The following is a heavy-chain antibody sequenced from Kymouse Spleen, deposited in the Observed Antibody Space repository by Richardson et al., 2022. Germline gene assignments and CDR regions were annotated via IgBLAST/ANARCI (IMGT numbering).Heavy chain of an antibody. CDR1: GGSFSGYY. Sequence: QVQLQQWGAGLLKPSETLSLTCAVYGGSFSGYYWSWIRQPPGKGLEWIGEINHSGSTNYNPSLKSRVTISVDTSKNQFSLKLSSVTAADTAVYYCARRRITGTTGWFDPWGQGTLVTVSS. CDR3: ARRRITGTTGWFDP. J-gene: IGHJ5*02. D-gene: IGHD1-7*01. CDR2: INHSGST. V-gene: IGHV4-34*01.